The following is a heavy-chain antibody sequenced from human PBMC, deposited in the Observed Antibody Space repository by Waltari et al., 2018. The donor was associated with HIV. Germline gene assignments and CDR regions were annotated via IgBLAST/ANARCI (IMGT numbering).Heavy chain of an antibody. D-gene: IGHD5-18*01. CDR2: ISGNGRDT. J-gene: IGHJ4*02. CDR3: AGGFSHVLDY. V-gene: IGHV3-23*01. Sequence: EVQLLESGGDLVQPGGSLRLSCAASGFIFSNNAMSWVRQAQGKGLEGVSSISGNGRDTNYAASVKGRFTISRDNSKNILYRQMNSLQAEDTAVYFCAGGFSHVLDYWGQGTLVTVSS. CDR1: GFIFSNNA.